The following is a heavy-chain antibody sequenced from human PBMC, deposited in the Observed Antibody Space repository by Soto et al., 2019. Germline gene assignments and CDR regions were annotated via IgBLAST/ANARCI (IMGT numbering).Heavy chain of an antibody. J-gene: IGHJ6*02. CDR2: ISGSGGST. V-gene: IGHV3-23*01. D-gene: IGHD6-13*01. CDR1: GFTCSGYA. CDR3: AKLAVSRAAGGLRDV. Sequence: WGSLRLSCAASGFTCSGYARSWVRQAPGKGLEWVSAISGSGGSTYYADSVKGRFTISRYNSKNTLYLQRNSLRAEDTAVYCLAKLAVSRAAGGLRDVWGQGTTVTVSS.